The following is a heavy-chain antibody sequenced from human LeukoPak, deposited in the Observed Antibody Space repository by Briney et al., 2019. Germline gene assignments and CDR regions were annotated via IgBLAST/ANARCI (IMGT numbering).Heavy chain of an antibody. CDR3: ARDVEYSYGTGHNWFDP. CDR1: GFTFSSYA. D-gene: IGHD5-18*01. V-gene: IGHV3-30*01. Sequence: GGSLRLSCAASGFTFSSYAMHWVRQAPGKGLEWVAVISYDGSNKYYADSVKGRFTISRDNSKNTLYLQMNSLGAEDTAVYYCARDVEYSYGTGHNWFDPWGQGTLVTVSS. CDR2: ISYDGSNK. J-gene: IGHJ5*02.